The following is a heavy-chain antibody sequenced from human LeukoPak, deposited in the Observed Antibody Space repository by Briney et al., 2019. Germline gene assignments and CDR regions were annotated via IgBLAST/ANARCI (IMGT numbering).Heavy chain of an antibody. J-gene: IGHJ6*03. CDR1: GFTFSSYG. Sequence: PGGSLRLSCAPSGFTFSSYGMHWVRQAPGKGLEWVAFIRYDGSNKYYADSVKGRFTISRDNSKNTLYLQMNSLRAEETAVYYCAKDLYCSGGSCYSSYMDVWGKGTTVTVSS. CDR2: IRYDGSNK. V-gene: IGHV3-30*02. D-gene: IGHD2-15*01. CDR3: AKDLYCSGGSCYSSYMDV.